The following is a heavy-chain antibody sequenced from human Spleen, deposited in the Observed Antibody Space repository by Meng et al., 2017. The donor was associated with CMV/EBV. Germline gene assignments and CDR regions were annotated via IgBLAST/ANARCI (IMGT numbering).Heavy chain of an antibody. CDR1: GFTFSSYA. CDR3: AKELSPGIAASGPIDS. J-gene: IGHJ5*01. V-gene: IGHV3-23*01. D-gene: IGHD6-13*01. Sequence: GESLKISCTASGFTFSSYAMSWVRQAPGKGLEWVSTFSGNSDNTYYADSVKGRFTISRDNAKNSLYLQMNSLRAEDTALYYCAKELSPGIAASGPIDSWGQGTLVTVSS. CDR2: FSGNSDNT.